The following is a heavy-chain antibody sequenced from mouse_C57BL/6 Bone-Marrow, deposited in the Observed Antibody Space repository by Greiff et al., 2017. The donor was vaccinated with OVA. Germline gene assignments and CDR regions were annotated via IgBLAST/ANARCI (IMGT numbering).Heavy chain of an antibody. CDR3: TRSYSSYGDFDY. CDR1: GYTFTDYE. V-gene: IGHV1-15*01. J-gene: IGHJ2*01. Sequence: QVQLQQSGAELVRPGASVTLSCKASGYTFTDYEMHWVKQTPVHGLEWIGAIDPETGGTAYNPKFKGKAILPADKSSRTAYMELRSLTSEDSAGYYCTRSYSSYGDFDYWGQGTTLTVSS. CDR2: IDPETGGT. D-gene: IGHD2-5*01.